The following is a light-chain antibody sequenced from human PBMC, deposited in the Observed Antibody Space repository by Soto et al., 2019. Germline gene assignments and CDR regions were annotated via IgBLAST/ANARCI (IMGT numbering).Light chain of an antibody. V-gene: IGKV3-15*01. CDR1: QSVSTN. CDR3: QRSNNWLYT. CDR2: GAS. J-gene: IGKJ2*01. Sequence: EIVLTQSPGTLSVSPGERANLSCRASQSVSTNLAWFQQKPGQAPRLLIYGASTRATGIPARFSVSVSGTEFPLTINSLQYEDLAVYCCQRSNNWLYTFGQGNKLEV.